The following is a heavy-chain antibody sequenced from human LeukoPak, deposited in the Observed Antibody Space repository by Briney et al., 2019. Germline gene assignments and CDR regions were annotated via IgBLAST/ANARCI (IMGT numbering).Heavy chain of an antibody. V-gene: IGHV1-69*13. CDR1: GGTFSSYA. CDR2: IIPIFGTA. D-gene: IGHD2-2*02. Sequence: ASVKVSCKASGGTFSSYAISWVRQAPGQGLEWMGGIIPIFGTANYAQKFQGRVTITADESTSTAYMELSSLRSEDTAVYYCVRGGIVVVPAAIPYYYYGMGVWGQGTTVTVSS. J-gene: IGHJ6*02. CDR3: VRGGIVVVPAAIPYYYYGMGV.